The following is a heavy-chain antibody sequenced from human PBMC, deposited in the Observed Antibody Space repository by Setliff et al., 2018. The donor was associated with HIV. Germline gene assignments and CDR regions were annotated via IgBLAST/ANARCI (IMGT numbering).Heavy chain of an antibody. CDR1: GGSISSSSYY. V-gene: IGHV4-39*07. D-gene: IGHD3-3*01. Sequence: SETLSLTCTVSGGSISSSSYYWGWIRQPPGKGLEWIGSIYYSGSTYYNPSLKSRVTISVDTSKNQFSLKLSSVTAADTAVYYCARGLYYDFWSGVGPCDYWGQGTLVTVSS. CDR2: IYYSGST. CDR3: ARGLYYDFWSGVGPCDY. J-gene: IGHJ4*02.